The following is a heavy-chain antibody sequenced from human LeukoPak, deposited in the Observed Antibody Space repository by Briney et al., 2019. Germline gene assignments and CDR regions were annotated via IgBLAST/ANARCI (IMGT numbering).Heavy chain of an antibody. V-gene: IGHV3-9*03. CDR2: ISWNSGSI. CDR1: GFTFDDYA. Sequence: GRSLRLSCAASGFTFDDYAMHWVRQAPGKGLEWVSGISWNSGSIGYADPVKGRFTISRDNAKNSLYLQMNSLRAEDMALYYCAKGYSYGSPFDYWGQGTLVTVSS. CDR3: AKGYSYGSPFDY. D-gene: IGHD5-18*01. J-gene: IGHJ4*02.